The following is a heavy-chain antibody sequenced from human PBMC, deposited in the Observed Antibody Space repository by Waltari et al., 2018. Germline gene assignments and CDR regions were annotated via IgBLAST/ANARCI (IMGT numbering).Heavy chain of an antibody. Sequence: QVQLVESGGGLVKPGGSLRLSCAAYGFTFSDYYMSWLRQAPGKGLEWVSYITSSGSTIYYTDSVKGRFTISRDNAKNSLYLQMNSLRAEDTAVYYCARDLAFDYGTKTYRYYFDYWGQGTLVTVSS. D-gene: IGHD3-16*02. CDR2: ITSSGSTI. V-gene: IGHV3-11*01. CDR1: GFTFSDYY. J-gene: IGHJ4*02. CDR3: ARDLAFDYGTKTYRYYFDY.